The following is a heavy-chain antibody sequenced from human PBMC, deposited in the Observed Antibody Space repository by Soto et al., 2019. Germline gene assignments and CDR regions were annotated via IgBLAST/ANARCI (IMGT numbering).Heavy chain of an antibody. Sequence: ASVKVSCKVSGYTFFTYDISWVRQAPGQGLEWMGWISTYSGDTKYAQKFQGRVTMTTDTSTTTAYLELRSLRSDDTAVYYCARHHGPTTSENWFDPWGQGTLVTV. V-gene: IGHV1-18*01. CDR2: ISTYSGDT. CDR1: GYTFFTYD. CDR3: ARHHGPTTSENWFDP. D-gene: IGHD5-12*01. J-gene: IGHJ5*02.